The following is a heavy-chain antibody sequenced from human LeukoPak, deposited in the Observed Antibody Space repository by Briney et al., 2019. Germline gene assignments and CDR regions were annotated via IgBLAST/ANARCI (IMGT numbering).Heavy chain of an antibody. CDR2: ISSSSSYI. Sequence: NPGGSLRLSCSASGFTFSSYSMNWVRQAPGKGLEWVSSISSSSSYIYYADSVKGRFTISRDNAKNSLNLQMNSLRAEDTAVYYCARGSSSGWYDYWGQGTLVTVSS. CDR1: GFTFSSYS. CDR3: ARGSSSGWYDY. D-gene: IGHD6-19*01. V-gene: IGHV3-21*01. J-gene: IGHJ4*02.